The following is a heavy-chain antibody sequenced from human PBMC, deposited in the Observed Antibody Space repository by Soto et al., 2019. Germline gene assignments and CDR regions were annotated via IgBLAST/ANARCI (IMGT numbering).Heavy chain of an antibody. CDR2: INHTGST. CDR3: ARGREIFGAVTTFEY. D-gene: IGHD3-3*01. J-gene: IGHJ4*02. Sequence: PSETLSLTCAVYGAPFSGYYWTWIRQPPGKGLEWIGEINHTGSTKYNPSLKSRVTISLDTSKNQFSLSLRSVTAADTAVYYCARGREIFGAVTTFEYWGQGTQVTVSS. V-gene: IGHV4-34*01. CDR1: GAPFSGYY.